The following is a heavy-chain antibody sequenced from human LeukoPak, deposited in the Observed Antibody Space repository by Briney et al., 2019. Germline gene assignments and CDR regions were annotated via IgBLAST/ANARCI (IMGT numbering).Heavy chain of an antibody. CDR2: ISSSSSTI. CDR1: GFTFSSYS. D-gene: IGHD3-16*02. Sequence: GGSLRLSCAASGFTFSSYSMNWVRQAPGKGLEWVSYISSSSSTIYYADSVKGRFTISRDNAKNSLYLQMNSLRAEDTAVYYCARDHTYYDYVWGSYRNTDAFDIWGQGTMVTVSS. CDR3: ARDHTYYDYVWGSYRNTDAFDI. V-gene: IGHV3-48*04. J-gene: IGHJ3*02.